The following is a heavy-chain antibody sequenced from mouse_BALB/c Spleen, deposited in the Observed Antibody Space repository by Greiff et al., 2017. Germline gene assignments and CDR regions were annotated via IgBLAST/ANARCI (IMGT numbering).Heavy chain of an antibody. CDR1: GYTFTDYN. V-gene: IGHV1S29*02. D-gene: IGHD1-1*01. J-gene: IGHJ1*01. CDR2: IYPYNGGT. CDR3: ASYYGSSYWYFDV. Sequence: EVQLQQSGPELVKPGASVKISCKASGYTFTDYNMYWVKQSHGKSLEWIGYIYPYNGGTGYNQKFKSKGTLTVDNSSSTAYMELRSLTSEDSAVYYCASYYGSSYWYFDVWGAGTTVTVSS.